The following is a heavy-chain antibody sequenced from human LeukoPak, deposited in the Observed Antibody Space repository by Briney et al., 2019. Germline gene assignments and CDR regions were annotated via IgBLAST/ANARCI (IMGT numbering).Heavy chain of an antibody. J-gene: IGHJ4*02. CDR3: ARGSVARIDPFDY. CDR1: GGSFSGYY. Sequence: PSETLSLTCAVYGGSFSGYYWSWIRQPPGKGLEWIGEINHSGSTNYNPSLKSRVTISVDTSKNQFSLKLSSVTAADTAVYYCARGSVARIDPFDYWGQGTLVTVSS. CDR2: INHSGST. D-gene: IGHD6-19*01. V-gene: IGHV4-34*01.